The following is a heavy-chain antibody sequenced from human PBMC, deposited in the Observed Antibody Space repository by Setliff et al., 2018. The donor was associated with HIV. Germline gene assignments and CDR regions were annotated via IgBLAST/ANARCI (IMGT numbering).Heavy chain of an antibody. D-gene: IGHD4-17*01. V-gene: IGHV7-4-1*02. CDR2: INANSGSP. J-gene: IGHJ5*02. CDR1: GYNFENYA. Sequence: EASVKVSCKTSGYNFENYAINWVRQAPGQGLEWMGWINANSGSPTYAQAFTGRFFFSVDTAVATAYLQINNLKTEDTAVYFCARGLYGDYGGGLNWLDPWGHGTRVTVSS. CDR3: ARGLYGDYGGGLNWLDP.